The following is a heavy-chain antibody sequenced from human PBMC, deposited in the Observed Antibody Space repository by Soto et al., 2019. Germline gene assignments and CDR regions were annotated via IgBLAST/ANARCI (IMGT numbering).Heavy chain of an antibody. V-gene: IGHV1-3*01. CDR3: ARDKDGLPGNLDY. Sequence: ASVKVSCKASGYTFTSYAMHWVRQAPGQRLEWMGWINAGNGNTKYSQKFQGRVTITRDTSASTAYMELSSLRSEDTAVYYCARDKDGLPGNLDYWGQGTLVTVSS. CDR1: GYTFTSYA. D-gene: IGHD3-9*01. CDR2: INAGNGNT. J-gene: IGHJ4*02.